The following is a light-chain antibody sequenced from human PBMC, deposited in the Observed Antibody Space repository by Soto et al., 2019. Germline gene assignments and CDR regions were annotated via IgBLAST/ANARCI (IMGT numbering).Light chain of an antibody. CDR2: GVT. Sequence: QSALTQPTSVSGSPGQSITISCTGNHNDIGTYDYVSWYQQHPGRAPRLLIHGVTTRPSGISGRFSASKSGLTASLTISGLQPEDEADYYCSSFTSNHIYVFGPGTKVTVL. CDR1: HNDIGTYDY. CDR3: SSFTSNHIYV. V-gene: IGLV2-14*03. J-gene: IGLJ1*01.